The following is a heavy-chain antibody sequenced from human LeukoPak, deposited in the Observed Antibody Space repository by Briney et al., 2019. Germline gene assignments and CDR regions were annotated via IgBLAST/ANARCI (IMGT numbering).Heavy chain of an antibody. CDR1: GFTFSSYG. CDR2: ILYDGSNK. CDR3: AKDHRYSGSYEVYYYYMDV. V-gene: IGHV3-30*02. J-gene: IGHJ6*03. Sequence: GGSLRLFCAASGFTFSSYGMHWVRQAPGKGLGWVAFILYDGSNKYYADSVKGRFTISRDNSKNTLYLQMNSLRAEDTAVYYCAKDHRYSGSYEVYYYYMDVWGKGTTVTISS. D-gene: IGHD1-26*01.